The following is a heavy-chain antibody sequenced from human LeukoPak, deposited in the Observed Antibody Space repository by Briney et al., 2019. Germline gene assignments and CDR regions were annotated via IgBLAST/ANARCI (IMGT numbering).Heavy chain of an antibody. D-gene: IGHD2-15*01. CDR2: IIPIFGTA. V-gene: IGHV1-69*13. J-gene: IGHJ4*02. Sequence: GASVNVSCKAPGGTFSSYAISWVRQAPGQGLEWMGGIIPIFGTANYAQKFQGRVTITADESTSTAYMELSSLRSEDTAVYYCASPHERYCSGGSCYPRPFDYWGQGTLVTVSS. CDR1: GGTFSSYA. CDR3: ASPHERYCSGGSCYPRPFDY.